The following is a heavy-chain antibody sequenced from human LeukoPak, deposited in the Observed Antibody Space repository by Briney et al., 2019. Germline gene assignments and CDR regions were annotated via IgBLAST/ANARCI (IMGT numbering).Heavy chain of an antibody. V-gene: IGHV3-48*03. J-gene: IGHJ6*02. CDR1: GVTFSSYE. CDR3: ARARYSSSWYRGSYYYYGMDV. D-gene: IGHD6-13*01. Sequence: GGSLRLSCAASGVTFSSYEMNWVRQAPGKGLEWVSYISSSGSTIYYADSVKGRFTISRDNAKNSLYLQMNSLRAEDTAVYYCARARYSSSWYRGSYYYYGMDVWGQGATVTVSS. CDR2: ISSSGSTI.